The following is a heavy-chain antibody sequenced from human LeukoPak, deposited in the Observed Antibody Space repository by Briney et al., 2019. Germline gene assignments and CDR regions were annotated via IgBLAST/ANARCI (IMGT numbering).Heavy chain of an antibody. Sequence: LGASLRLSCAPSGFTFSSYVISWVRPAPRKGLCWVSGISGIGDSTYYAHSLKGRFTISRDNYKNTLHLQMNSRRAEDTAVYYCAKDRIVGATARLFDYCGQGTLVTAS. V-gene: IGHV3-23*01. D-gene: IGHD1-26*01. J-gene: IGHJ4*02. CDR2: ISGIGDST. CDR3: AKDRIVGATARLFDY. CDR1: GFTFSSYV.